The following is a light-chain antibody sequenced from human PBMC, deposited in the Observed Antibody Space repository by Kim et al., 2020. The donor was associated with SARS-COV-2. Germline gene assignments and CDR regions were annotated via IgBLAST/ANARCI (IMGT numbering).Light chain of an antibody. V-gene: IGKV3-20*01. CDR3: QHYGTSPLT. CDR2: GTS. Sequence: SPGERATVSCRASQSGSSNYLAWYQQKPGQAPRLLIYGTSSRATGIPDRFSGSGSETDFILTISRLDPEDFAVYYCQHYGTSPLTFGGGTKVDIK. CDR1: QSGSSNY. J-gene: IGKJ4*01.